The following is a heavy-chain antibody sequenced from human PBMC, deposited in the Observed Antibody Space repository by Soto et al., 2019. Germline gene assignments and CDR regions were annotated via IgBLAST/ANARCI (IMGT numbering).Heavy chain of an antibody. CDR2: ISGSGGST. D-gene: IGHD3-16*01. CDR3: ATTNMITFGAVPAHFDY. CDR1: GFTFSSYA. V-gene: IGHV3-23*01. J-gene: IGHJ4*02. Sequence: PGGSLRLSCAASGFTFSSYAMSWVRQAPGKGLEWVSAISGSGGSTYYADSVKGRFTISRDNSKNTLYLQMNSLRAEDTAVYYCATTNMITFGAVPAHFDYWGQGTLVTVPS.